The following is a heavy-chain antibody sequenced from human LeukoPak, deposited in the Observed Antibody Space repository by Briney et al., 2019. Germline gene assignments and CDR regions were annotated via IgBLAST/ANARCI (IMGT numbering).Heavy chain of an antibody. J-gene: IGHJ4*02. CDR1: GYRFTSYW. Sequence: GESLKISCKGSGYRFTSYWIGWVRQVPGKGLEWMGIIHPGDSDTRFSPTFQGQVTISADKSISAAYLQWSSLKASDTAMYYCARLDSSGYYPFDDWGQGTLVTVSS. CDR2: IHPGDSDT. V-gene: IGHV5-51*01. CDR3: ARLDSSGYYPFDD. D-gene: IGHD3-22*01.